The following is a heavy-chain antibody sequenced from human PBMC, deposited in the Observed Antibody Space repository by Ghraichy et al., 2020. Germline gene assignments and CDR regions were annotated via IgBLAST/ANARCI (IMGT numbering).Heavy chain of an antibody. V-gene: IGHV4-39*01. CDR2: IYYNENT. Sequence: SETLSLTCSVSGGSITTPNAFWVWIRQPPGKGLEWIGTIYYNENTYYNSSLKSRVTISVDTSKNQFSLSLSSVTAADTAIYYCAQVTDMWRYYTDVWGRGTTVIVSS. CDR1: GGSITTPNAF. J-gene: IGHJ6*03. CDR3: AQVTDMWRYYTDV. D-gene: IGHD2-21*01.